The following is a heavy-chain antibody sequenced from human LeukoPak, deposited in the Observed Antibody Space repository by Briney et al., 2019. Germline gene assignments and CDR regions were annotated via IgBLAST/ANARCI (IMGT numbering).Heavy chain of an antibody. CDR2: IYYGGST. D-gene: IGHD5-18*01. CDR3: ARARGYSYGYSYYYYYMDV. CDR1: GGSISSYS. J-gene: IGHJ6*03. V-gene: IGHV4-59*08. Sequence: PSETLSLTCTVSGGSISSYSWTWIRQPPGKGLEWIGSIYYGGSTNYNPSLKSRVTISVDASKNQFSLKLSSVTAADTAVYYCARARGYSYGYSYYYYYMDVWGKGTTVTVSS.